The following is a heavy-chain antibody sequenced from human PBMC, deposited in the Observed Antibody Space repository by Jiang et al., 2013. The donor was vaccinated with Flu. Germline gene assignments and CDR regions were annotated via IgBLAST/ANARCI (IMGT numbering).Heavy chain of an antibody. D-gene: IGHD6-13*01. V-gene: IGHV6-1*01. CDR3: AREASSSWYGVTATIRVPHIDY. J-gene: IGHJ4*02. CDR1: GDSVSSNSAA. CDR2: TYYRSKWYN. Sequence: SQTLSLTCAISGDSVSSNSAAWNWIRQSPSRGLEWLGRTYYRSKWYNDYAVSVKSRITINPDTSKNQCSLQLNSVTPEDTAVYYCAREASSSWYGVTATIRVPHIDYWGQGTLVTVSS.